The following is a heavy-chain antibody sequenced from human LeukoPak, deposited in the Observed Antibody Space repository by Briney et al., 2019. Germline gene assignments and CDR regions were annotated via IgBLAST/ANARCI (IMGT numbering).Heavy chain of an antibody. CDR1: GGSISSYY. J-gene: IGHJ2*01. D-gene: IGHD6-13*01. CDR3: ARDASSRNWYFDL. CDR2: IYYSGGT. V-gene: IGHV4-59*01. Sequence: SETLSLTCTVSGGSISSYYWSWIRQPQGKGLEWIGYIYYSGGTSYNPSLKSRITISADTSKNQFSLKLSSVTAADTAVYYCARDASSRNWYFDLWGRGTLVTVSS.